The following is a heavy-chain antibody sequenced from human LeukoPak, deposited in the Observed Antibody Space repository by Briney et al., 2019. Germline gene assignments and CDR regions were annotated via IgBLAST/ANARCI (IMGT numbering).Heavy chain of an antibody. CDR1: GFTFSSYT. V-gene: IGHV3-48*04. J-gene: IGHJ4*02. CDR2: ISTGSSTI. D-gene: IGHD6-13*01. Sequence: PGGSLRLSCEASGFTFSSYTMNWVRQAPGKGLEWVSYISTGSSTIFYADSVKGRFTISRDNAKNSLYLQVNSLRAEDTAVYYCARAEYSRSWLFDLWGQGTLLTVSS. CDR3: ARAEYSRSWLFDL.